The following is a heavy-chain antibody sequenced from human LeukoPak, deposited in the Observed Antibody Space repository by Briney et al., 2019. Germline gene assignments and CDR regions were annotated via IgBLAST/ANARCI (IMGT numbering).Heavy chain of an antibody. J-gene: IGHJ6*03. CDR3: ARVSRDHSSGWWGDYYYYYYMDV. V-gene: IGHV1-18*01. Sequence: ASVKVSCKASGYTFTSYGISWVRQAPGQGLEWMGWISAYNGNTNYAQKLQGRVTMTTDTSTSTAYMELRSLRSDDTAVYYCARVSRDHSSGWWGDYYYYYYMDVWGKGTTVTISS. CDR2: ISAYNGNT. CDR1: GYTFTSYG. D-gene: IGHD6-19*01.